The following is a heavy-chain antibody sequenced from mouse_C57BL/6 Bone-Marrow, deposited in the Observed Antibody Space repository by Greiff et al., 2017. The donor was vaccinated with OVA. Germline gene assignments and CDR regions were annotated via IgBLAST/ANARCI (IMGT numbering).Heavy chain of an antibody. CDR1: GFNIKDDY. J-gene: IGHJ1*03. CDR3: TTDIPVYDYAWYFGV. CDR2: IDPESGDT. D-gene: IGHD2-4*01. Sequence: EVQLQQSGAELVRPGASVKLSCTASGFNIKDDYMHWVKQRPEQGLEWIGWIDPESGDTEYASKFKGKATITADTSTNTAHLQLSSLTSEYTAVYYCTTDIPVYDYAWYFGVWGTGTTVTVSS. V-gene: IGHV14-4*01.